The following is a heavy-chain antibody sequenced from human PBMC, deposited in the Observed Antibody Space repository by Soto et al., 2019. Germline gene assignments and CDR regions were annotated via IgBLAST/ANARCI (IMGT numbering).Heavy chain of an antibody. CDR3: ALIKDCSRTDCYLASFDP. CDR2: IFSSDDK. D-gene: IGHD2-2*01. CDR1: GLSLINGKLG. Sequence: SGPTLVNPTETLTLTCTFSGLSLINGKLGVSCIRQPPGNSLEWLAHIFSSDDKSYSTSLRSRLSISKDTSRSQVVLTMTNLDPMDSATYYCALIKDCSRTDCYLASFDPWGQGTLVTVSS. V-gene: IGHV2-26*01. J-gene: IGHJ5*02.